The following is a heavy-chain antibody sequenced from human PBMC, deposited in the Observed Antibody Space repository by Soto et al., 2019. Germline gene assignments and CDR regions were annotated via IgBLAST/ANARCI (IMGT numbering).Heavy chain of an antibody. D-gene: IGHD6-19*01. Sequence: QVQLVESGGGVVQPGRSLRLSCAASGFTFSNYGMHWVRQAPGKGLEWVAVISYDGSNKYYADFVKGRFTISRDNSKNTLYLQMNSLRAEDTAVYYCAKDGNEYSSGWYAPSLDYWGQEPWSPSPQ. V-gene: IGHV3-30*18. CDR1: GFTFSNYG. CDR2: ISYDGSNK. CDR3: AKDGNEYSSGWYAPSLDY. J-gene: IGHJ4*01.